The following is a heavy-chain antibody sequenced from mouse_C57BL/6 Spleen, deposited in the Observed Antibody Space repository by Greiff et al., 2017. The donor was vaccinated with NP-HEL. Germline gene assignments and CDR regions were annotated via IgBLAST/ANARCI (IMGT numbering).Heavy chain of an antibody. CDR2: ITYDGSST. CDR3: ARETNWGLDY. Sequence: EVKLVESEGGLVQPGSSMKLSCTASGFTFSDYYMAWVRQVPEKGLEWVANITYDGSSTYYLDSLKSRFIISRDNAKNILYLQRSSLKSEDTATYYCARETNWGLDYWGQGTTLTVTS. V-gene: IGHV5-16*01. D-gene: IGHD4-1*01. CDR1: GFTFSDYY. J-gene: IGHJ2*01.